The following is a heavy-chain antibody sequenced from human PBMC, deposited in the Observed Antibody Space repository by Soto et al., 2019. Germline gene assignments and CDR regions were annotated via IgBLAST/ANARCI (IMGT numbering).Heavy chain of an antibody. CDR1: GFTFSSYA. Sequence: GGSLRLSCAASGFTFSSYAMHWVRQAPGKGLEWVAVISYDGSNKYCADCVKGRFTISRDNSKNTLYLQMNSLRAEDKAVYYCASGGGGYELNYYYYGMDVWGQGTTVTV. D-gene: IGHD5-12*01. V-gene: IGHV3-30-3*01. CDR3: ASGGGGYELNYYYYGMDV. J-gene: IGHJ6*01. CDR2: ISYDGSNK.